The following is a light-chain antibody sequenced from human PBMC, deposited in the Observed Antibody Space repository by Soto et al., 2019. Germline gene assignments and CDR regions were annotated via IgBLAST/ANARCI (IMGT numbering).Light chain of an antibody. CDR2: AAS. J-gene: IGKJ1*01. V-gene: IGKV1-12*01. Sequence: DIQMTQSPSSVSASVGDRVTITCRASRDIGTWLAWYQQIPGKAPKLLIFAASTLQNRVPSRFSGSGSGTDFTLTISGLQPEDFAVYYCQQYGSSPPTFGQGTKVEIK. CDR1: RDIGTW. CDR3: QQYGSSPPT.